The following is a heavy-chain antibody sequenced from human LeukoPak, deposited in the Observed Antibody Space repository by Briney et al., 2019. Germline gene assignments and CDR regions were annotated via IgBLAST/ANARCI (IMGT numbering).Heavy chain of an antibody. D-gene: IGHD1-26*01. Sequence: ASVKVSCKVSGYTLTELSMHWVRQAPGKGLEWMGGFDPEEGETIYAQKFQGRVTMTEDTSTDTAYMELSSLRSEDTAVYYCATDARFSLYKWELGWGQGTLVTVSS. CDR3: ATDARFSLYKWELG. V-gene: IGHV1-24*01. CDR1: GYTLTELS. CDR2: FDPEEGET. J-gene: IGHJ4*02.